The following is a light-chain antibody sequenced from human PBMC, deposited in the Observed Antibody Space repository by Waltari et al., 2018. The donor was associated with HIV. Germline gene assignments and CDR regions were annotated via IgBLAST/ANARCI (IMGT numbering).Light chain of an antibody. CDR3: MQALQTPIT. V-gene: IGKV2-28*01. Sequence: VMTQSPLSLPVTPGEPASISCRSSQSLLHSNGYNYLDWYLQKPGQSPQVLMYLGSSRASGVPDRFSGSGSGTDFTLKISRVEAVDVGLYYCMQALQTPITFGQGTRLEIK. CDR2: LGS. J-gene: IGKJ5*01. CDR1: QSLLHSNGYNY.